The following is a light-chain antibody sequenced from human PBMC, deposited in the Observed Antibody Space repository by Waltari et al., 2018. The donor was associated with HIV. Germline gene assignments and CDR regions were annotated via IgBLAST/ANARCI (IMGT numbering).Light chain of an antibody. Sequence: QPVRTQPPSTSGTPGQRVTITCSRPRNDNGSNYAYWYQQLPETALKPLIYKNNQRPSGVTARFSGSKSGTSASLAISGLRSEEEADYHCATWDYSLGGRWVFGGGTKLTVL. J-gene: IGLJ3*02. CDR1: RNDNGSNY. V-gene: IGLV1-47*01. CDR2: KNN. CDR3: ATWDYSLGGRWV.